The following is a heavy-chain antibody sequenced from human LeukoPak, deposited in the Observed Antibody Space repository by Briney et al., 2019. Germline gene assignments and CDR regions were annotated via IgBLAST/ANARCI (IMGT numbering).Heavy chain of an antibody. Sequence: SETLSLTCTVSGGSISSSSYYWGWIRQPPGKGLEWIANIYYSGSTYYNPSLKGRVTISVDTSKNQFSLKLSSVTAADTAVYYCARAAYYDSELIYFDYWGQGTLVTVSS. CDR2: IYYSGST. D-gene: IGHD3-22*01. J-gene: IGHJ4*02. CDR1: GGSISSSSYY. V-gene: IGHV4-39*07. CDR3: ARAAYYDSELIYFDY.